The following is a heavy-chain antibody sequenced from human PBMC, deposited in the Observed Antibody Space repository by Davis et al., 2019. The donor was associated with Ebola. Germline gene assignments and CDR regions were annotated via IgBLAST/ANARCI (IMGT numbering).Heavy chain of an antibody. J-gene: IGHJ4*02. CDR2: INHSGST. CDR3: ARSRAAAHPMVDY. D-gene: IGHD6-13*01. CDR1: GGSFSGYY. Sequence: SETLSLTCAVYGGSFSGYYWSWIRQPPGKGLEWIGEINHSGSTNYNPSLKSRVTISVDTSKNQLTLKLSSVPAADTAVYYCARSRAAAHPMVDYWGQGTLVTVSS. V-gene: IGHV4-34*01.